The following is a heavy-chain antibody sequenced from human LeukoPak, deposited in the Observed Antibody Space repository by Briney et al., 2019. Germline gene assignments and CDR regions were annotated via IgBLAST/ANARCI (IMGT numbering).Heavy chain of an antibody. D-gene: IGHD3-22*01. J-gene: IGHJ4*02. V-gene: IGHV1-69*04. Sequence: ASVTVSCKASGGTFSSYAISWVRQAPGQGLEWMGRIIPILGIANYAQKFQGRVTITADKSTSTAYMELSSLRSEDTAVYYCANLYYYDSSGYYLNYWGQGTLVTVSS. CDR2: IIPILGIA. CDR3: ANLYYYDSSGYYLNY. CDR1: GGTFSSYA.